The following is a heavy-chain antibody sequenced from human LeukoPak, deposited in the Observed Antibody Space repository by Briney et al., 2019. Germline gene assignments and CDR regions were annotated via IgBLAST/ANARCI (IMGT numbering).Heavy chain of an antibody. V-gene: IGHV1-69*13. Sequence: GASVTVSCTASGGTFSSYAISWVRQAPGQGLEWMGGIIPIFGTANYAQKFQGRVTITADESTSTAYMKLSSLRSEDTAVYYCAKDFSAFGSGLGYFDYWGQGTLVTVSS. D-gene: IGHD6-19*01. CDR2: IIPIFGTA. J-gene: IGHJ4*02. CDR1: GGTFSSYA. CDR3: AKDFSAFGSGLGYFDY.